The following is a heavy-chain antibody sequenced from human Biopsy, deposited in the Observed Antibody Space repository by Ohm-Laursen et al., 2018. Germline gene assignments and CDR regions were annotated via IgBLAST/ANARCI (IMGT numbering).Heavy chain of an antibody. CDR1: GDSISSDIYY. D-gene: IGHD3-10*01. CDR3: ARRVSGSGRVDP. V-gene: IGHV4-39*01. J-gene: IGHJ5*02. Sequence: GTLSLTCTVSGDSISSDIYYWVWIRQPPGKGLEWIGNIYNSESTSTYYNLSLKGRVSISGDTSHNQFSLKLTSVTAADTAVYFCARRVSGSGRVDPWGQGTLVTVSS. CDR2: IYNSESTST.